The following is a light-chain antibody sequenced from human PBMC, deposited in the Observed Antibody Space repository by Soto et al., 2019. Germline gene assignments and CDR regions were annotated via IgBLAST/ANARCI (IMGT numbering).Light chain of an antibody. CDR2: SVS. CDR3: QLYSGSPWT. CDR1: QSINHKY. J-gene: IGKJ1*01. V-gene: IGKV3-20*01. Sequence: EMVLTQAPGTLSLSPGERATLSCRASQSINHKYLAWFQQEPGQTPRLLIHSVSIRATGIPDRFSGSGSGTDFTLTISRLEPEDFAVYYCQLYSGSPWTFGRGTKVDIK.